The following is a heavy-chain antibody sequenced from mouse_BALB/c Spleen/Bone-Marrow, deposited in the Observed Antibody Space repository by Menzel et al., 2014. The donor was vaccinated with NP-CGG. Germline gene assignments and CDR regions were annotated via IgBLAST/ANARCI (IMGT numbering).Heavy chain of an antibody. Sequence: QVHVKQSGAELVKPGASVKLSCKASGYTFXSYYMYWVKQRPGQGLEWIGEINPSNGGTNFNEKFKSKATLTVDKSSSTAYMQLSSLTSEDSAVYYCTRSYYGNYFDVWGAGTTVTVSS. D-gene: IGHD2-1*01. J-gene: IGHJ1*01. V-gene: IGHV1S81*02. CDR2: INPSNGGT. CDR3: TRSYYGNYFDV. CDR1: GYTFXSYY.